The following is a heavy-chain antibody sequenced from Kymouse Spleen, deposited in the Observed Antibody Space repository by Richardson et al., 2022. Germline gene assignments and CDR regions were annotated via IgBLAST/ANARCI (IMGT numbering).Heavy chain of an antibody. Sequence: EVQLVESGGGLVQPGGSLRLSCAASGFTFSSYWMHWVRQAPGKGLVWVSRINSDGSSTSYADSVKGRFTISRDNAKNTLYLQMNSLRAEDTAVYYCATYYGSGRYFDYWGQGTLVTVSS. J-gene: IGHJ4*02. D-gene: IGHD3-10*01. CDR2: INSDGSST. CDR1: GFTFSSYW. CDR3: ATYYGSGRYFDY. V-gene: IGHV3-74*01.